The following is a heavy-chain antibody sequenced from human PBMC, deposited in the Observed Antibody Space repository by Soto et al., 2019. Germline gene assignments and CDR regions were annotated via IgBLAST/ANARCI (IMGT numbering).Heavy chain of an antibody. D-gene: IGHD3-10*01. J-gene: IGHJ6*02. Sequence: DVQLVESGGGLVQPGGSLRLSCAVSGFTFSSYEMKWVRQAPGKGLEWVSYISSSGTTIHYADSVKGRFTISRDNAKHSLNLQMNSLRAEDTAVYYCARGAGSYPIRMDVWGQGTTVTVSS. CDR2: ISSSGTTI. V-gene: IGHV3-48*03. CDR3: ARGAGSYPIRMDV. CDR1: GFTFSSYE.